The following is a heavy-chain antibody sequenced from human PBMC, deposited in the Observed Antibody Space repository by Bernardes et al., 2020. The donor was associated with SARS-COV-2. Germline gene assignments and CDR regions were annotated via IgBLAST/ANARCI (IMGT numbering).Heavy chain of an antibody. CDR2: ISSSGSTI. J-gene: IGHJ4*02. Sequence: SLRLDCAASGFTFSSYEMNWVRQAPGKGLEWVSYISSSGSTISYPDSVKGRFTISRDNSKNSLYLQMNSLRAEDTAVYYCVPRRGWWPQWGQGTLVTVSS. CDR3: VPRRGWWPQ. CDR1: GFTFSSYE. D-gene: IGHD2-15*01. V-gene: IGHV3-48*03.